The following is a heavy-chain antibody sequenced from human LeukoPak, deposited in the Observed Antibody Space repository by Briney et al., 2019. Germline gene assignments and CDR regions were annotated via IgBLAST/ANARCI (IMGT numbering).Heavy chain of an antibody. Sequence: SETLSLTCAVYGGSFSGYYWSWIRQPPGKGLEWLGEINHSGSTNYNPSLKSRVTISVDTSKNQFSLKLSSVTAADTAVYYCARDSSSWYGLHDAFDIWGQGTMVTVSS. CDR1: GGSFSGYY. V-gene: IGHV4-34*01. D-gene: IGHD6-13*01. J-gene: IGHJ3*02. CDR2: INHSGST. CDR3: ARDSSSWYGLHDAFDI.